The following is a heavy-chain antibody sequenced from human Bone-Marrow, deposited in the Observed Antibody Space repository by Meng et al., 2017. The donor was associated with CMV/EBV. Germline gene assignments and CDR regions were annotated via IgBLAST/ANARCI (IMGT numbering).Heavy chain of an antibody. V-gene: IGHV1-18*01. CDR3: ARLPDTSHYYYYGMDV. CDR1: GYTFTNYG. CDR2: ISAYNGNT. Sequence: ASVKVSCKASGYTFTNYGINWVRQAPGQGLEWMGWISAYNGNTDYAQKFQGRVTITTDESTSTAYMELSSLRSEDTAVYYCARLPDTSHYYYYGMDVWGQGTTVTVSS. D-gene: IGHD5-18*01. J-gene: IGHJ6*02.